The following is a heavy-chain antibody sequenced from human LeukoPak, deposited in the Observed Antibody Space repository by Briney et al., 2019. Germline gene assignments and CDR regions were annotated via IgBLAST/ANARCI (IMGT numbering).Heavy chain of an antibody. CDR1: GGSVSSGSYY. CDR2: IYYSGST. V-gene: IGHV4-61*01. CDR3: ARAGSSGPYCTIGSCYGMDV. Sequence: SETLSLTCTVSGGSVSSGSYYWSWIRQPPGKGLEWIGYIYYSGSTNYNPSLKSRVTISVDTSKNQFSLKLSSVTAADTAVYYCARAGSSGPYCTIGSCYGMDVWGQGTTVTVSS. D-gene: IGHD2-8*01. J-gene: IGHJ6*02.